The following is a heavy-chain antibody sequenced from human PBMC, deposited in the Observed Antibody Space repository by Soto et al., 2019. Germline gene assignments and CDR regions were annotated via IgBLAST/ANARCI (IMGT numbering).Heavy chain of an antibody. CDR3: ARLRVPYCGGDCYSAFDF. CDR2: INPNGGGT. V-gene: IGHV1-46*01. CDR1: GYTFSSYY. D-gene: IGHD2-21*02. J-gene: IGHJ4*02. Sequence: ASVKVSCKASGYTFSSYYIHWVRQAPGQGLEWMGIINPNGGGTSYAQKFQGRVTMTRDTSTSTVYMELSSLRSEDTAVYYCARLRVPYCGGDCYSAFDFWGQGTQVTVSS.